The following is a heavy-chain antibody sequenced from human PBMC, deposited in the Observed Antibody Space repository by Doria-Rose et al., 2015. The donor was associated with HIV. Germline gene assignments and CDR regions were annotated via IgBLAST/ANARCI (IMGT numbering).Heavy chain of an antibody. V-gene: IGHV4-59*01. CDR2: LVYTEST. J-gene: IGHJ4*02. CDR1: GGSISHYY. D-gene: IGHD1-26*01. Sequence: QVQLQESGPGLVKPSETLSLTCSVSGGSISHYYWSWIRQPPGKGLEYIGDLVYTESTNYSHSLKRRVSISIDTSKNKFSLRLSSVTAADTAVYYCARVLSGTYDYWGQGTLVTVSS. CDR3: ARVLSGTYDY.